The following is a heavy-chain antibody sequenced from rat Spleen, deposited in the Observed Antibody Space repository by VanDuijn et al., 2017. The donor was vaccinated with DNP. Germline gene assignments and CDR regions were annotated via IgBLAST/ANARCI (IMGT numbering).Heavy chain of an antibody. J-gene: IGHJ2*01. D-gene: IGHD1-11*01. CDR1: GFSITSSYR. CDR3: ARSRGPLDY. Sequence: EVRLQESGPGLVKPSQSLSLACSVPGFSITSSYRWNWIRKLRGKKREWMGRKNNAGTTYKTQTLKSGSSITKDTSKNQFFLHVISVTAEDTATYYCARSRGPLDYWGQGVMVTVSS. V-gene: IGHV3-3*01. CDR2: KNNAGTT.